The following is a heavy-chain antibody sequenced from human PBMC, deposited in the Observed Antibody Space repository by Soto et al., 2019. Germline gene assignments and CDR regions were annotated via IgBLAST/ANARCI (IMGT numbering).Heavy chain of an antibody. CDR3: TRRDDGWGAFXP. V-gene: IGHV3-23*01. Sequence: PGGSLRLSCAASGFTLSNLHMTWVRQAPGKGLEWVSSISNSGGETYYIDSVKGRFSISRDNSRNTLYLQMNSLRAEDTAVYYCTRRDDGWGAFXPWGQGTLVTVSS. CDR1: GFTLSNLH. D-gene: IGHD1-1*01. J-gene: IGHJ5*02. CDR2: ISNSGGET.